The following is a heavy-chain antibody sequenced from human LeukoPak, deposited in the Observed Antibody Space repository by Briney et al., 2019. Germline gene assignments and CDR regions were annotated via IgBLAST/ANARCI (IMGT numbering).Heavy chain of an antibody. V-gene: IGHV3-23*01. J-gene: IGHJ4*02. CDR1: RFTFSSYT. CDR3: AKVTLYGGNSPADY. D-gene: IGHD4-23*01. CDR2: ISAGGGST. Sequence: GGSLRLSCAASRFTFSSYTMTWLRQPPGKGLEWVSTISAGGGSTYYADSVKGRFTISRDNSKNTLYLQMNSLRAEDTAVYYCAKVTLYGGNSPADYWGQGTLVTVSS.